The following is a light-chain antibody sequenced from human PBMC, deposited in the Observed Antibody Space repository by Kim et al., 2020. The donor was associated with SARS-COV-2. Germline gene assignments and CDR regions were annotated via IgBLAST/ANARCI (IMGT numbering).Light chain of an antibody. CDR2: RNN. CDR3: SAWDTGLRAWV. CDR1: SNNVGYQG. Sequence: QTAKLTCTGNSNNVGYQGAAWLQQHQGHPPKLLSYRNNNRPSGISERFSASRSGNTASLTITGLQPEDEADYYCSAWDTGLRAWVFGGGTQLTVL. J-gene: IGLJ3*02. V-gene: IGLV10-54*04.